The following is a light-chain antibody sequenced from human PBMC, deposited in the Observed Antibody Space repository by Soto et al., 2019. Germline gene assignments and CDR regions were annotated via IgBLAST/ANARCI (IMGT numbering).Light chain of an antibody. V-gene: IGKV1-39*01. CDR3: QQSYSTPLT. CDR1: QSISNY. J-gene: IGKJ4*01. CDR2: AAS. Sequence: IQMTQSPSSLSAFVGDRVTITCRASQSISNYSNWYQQKPGKAPKLLIYAASSLQSGVPSRFSGSGSGTDFTLTINSLQPEDFATYYCQQSYSTPLTFGGGTKVEI.